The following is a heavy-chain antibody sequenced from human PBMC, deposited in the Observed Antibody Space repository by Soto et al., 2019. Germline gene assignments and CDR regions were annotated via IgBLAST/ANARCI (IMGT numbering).Heavy chain of an antibody. CDR1: GYTFTSYG. D-gene: IGHD6-6*01. CDR2: ISAYNGNT. V-gene: IGHV1-18*04. Sequence: ASVKVSCKASGYTFTSYGISWVRQAPGQGLEWMGWISAYNGNTNYAQKLQGRVTMTTDTSTSTAYMELRSLRSDDTAVYYCARDSSSPSGGYYYYYGMDVWGQGTTVTVSS. J-gene: IGHJ6*02. CDR3: ARDSSSPSGGYYYYYGMDV.